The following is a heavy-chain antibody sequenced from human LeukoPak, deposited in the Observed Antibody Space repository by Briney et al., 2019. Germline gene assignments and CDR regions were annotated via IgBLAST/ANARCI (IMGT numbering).Heavy chain of an antibody. CDR3: ARSPVLRFLEWLLDY. Sequence: SVKVSCKASGGTFSSYAISWVRQAPGQGLEWMGGIIPIFGTASYAQKFQGRVTITADESTSTAYMELSSLRSEDTAVYYCARSPVLRFLEWLLDYWGQGTLVTVSS. V-gene: IGHV1-69*13. J-gene: IGHJ4*02. CDR2: IIPIFGTA. D-gene: IGHD3-3*01. CDR1: GGTFSSYA.